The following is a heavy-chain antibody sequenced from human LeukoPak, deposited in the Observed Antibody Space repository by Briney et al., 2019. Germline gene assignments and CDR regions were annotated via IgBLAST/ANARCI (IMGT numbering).Heavy chain of an antibody. J-gene: IGHJ4*02. CDR3: ASSPGVTYYFDF. V-gene: IGHV3-21*01. CDR2: ISSSGSYI. CDR1: GFTFSSYT. Sequence: PGGSLRLSCAASGFTFSSYTMNWVRQAPGKGLEWVSSISSSGSYIYYADSVKGRFTISRDNAKNSLYLQMNSLRAEDTAVYYCASSPGVTYYFDFWGQGTLLTVSS.